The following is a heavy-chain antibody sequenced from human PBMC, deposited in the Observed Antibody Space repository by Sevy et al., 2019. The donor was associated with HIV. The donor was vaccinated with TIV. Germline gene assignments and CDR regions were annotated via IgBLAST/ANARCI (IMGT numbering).Heavy chain of an antibody. D-gene: IGHD3-3*01. CDR2: ISYDGSNK. Sequence: GGSLRLSCAASGFTFSSYAMHWVRQAPGKGLEWVAVISYDGSNKYYADSVKGRFTISRDSSKNTLYLQMNSLRAEDTAVYYCARAQWLLSLDYWGQGTLVTVSS. CDR3: ARAQWLLSLDY. CDR1: GFTFSSYA. J-gene: IGHJ4*02. V-gene: IGHV3-30-3*01.